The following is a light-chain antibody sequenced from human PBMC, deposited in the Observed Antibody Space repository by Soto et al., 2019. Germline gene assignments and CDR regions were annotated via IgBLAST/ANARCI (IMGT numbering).Light chain of an antibody. V-gene: IGKV3-20*01. Sequence: EIVLTQSPGTLSLSPGERATLSCRASQRLSVTYIAWYQQKPGQAPRLLVQGASRRATGVPDRFSGSGSGTDFTLTISRLEPEDFQVYYCQQYGSSLLTFGGGTKVEIK. CDR1: QRLSVTY. J-gene: IGKJ4*01. CDR2: GAS. CDR3: QQYGSSLLT.